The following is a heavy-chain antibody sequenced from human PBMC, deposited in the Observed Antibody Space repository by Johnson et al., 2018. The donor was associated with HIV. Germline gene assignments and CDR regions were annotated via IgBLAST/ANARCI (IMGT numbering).Heavy chain of an antibody. CDR1: GFTFSSYW. Sequence: LVESGGGLVQPGGSLRLSCAASGFTFSSYWMHWVRQAPGKGLVWVSGINWNGGSKGYGDSVKGRFTISRDNANNSLSLQMSGLRADDTAVYYCVRDGRDLVTRGSFDVWDQGTVVTVSS. V-gene: IGHV3-74*01. J-gene: IGHJ3*01. CDR3: VRDGRDLVTRGSFDV. CDR2: INWNGGSK. D-gene: IGHD3-9*01.